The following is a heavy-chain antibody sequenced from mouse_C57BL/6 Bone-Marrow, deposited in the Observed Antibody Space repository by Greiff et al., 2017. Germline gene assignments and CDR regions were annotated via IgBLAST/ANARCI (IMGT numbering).Heavy chain of an antibody. J-gene: IGHJ4*01. CDR2: ISYDGSN. CDR3: ASLAYYKDAMDY. D-gene: IGHD2-12*01. CDR1: GYSITSGYY. V-gene: IGHV3-6*01. Sequence: EVHLVESGPGLVKPSQSLSLTCSVTGYSITSGYYWNWIRQFPGNKLEWMGYISYDGSNNYNPSLKNRISITRDTSKNQFFLKLNSVTTEDTATYYCASLAYYKDAMDYWGQGTSVTVSS.